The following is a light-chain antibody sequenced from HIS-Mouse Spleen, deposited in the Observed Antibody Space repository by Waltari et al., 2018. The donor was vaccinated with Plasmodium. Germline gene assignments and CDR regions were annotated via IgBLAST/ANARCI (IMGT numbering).Light chain of an antibody. V-gene: IGLV3-27*01. CDR2: KDS. CDR1: VLAKKY. J-gene: IGLJ3*02. CDR3: YSAADNNRV. Sequence: SYELTQPSSVSVSPGQTARITCSGDVLAKKYARGFQQKPGQAPVRVIYKDSERPSGIPERCAGSSSGTTVTLTSSGAQVEDEADYYCYSAADNNRVFGGGTKLTVL.